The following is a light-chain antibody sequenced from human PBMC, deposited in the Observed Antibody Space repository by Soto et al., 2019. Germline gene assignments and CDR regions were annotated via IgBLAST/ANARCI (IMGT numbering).Light chain of an antibody. V-gene: IGKV3-20*01. J-gene: IGKJ1*01. Sequence: EIVMTPSPATLSASPWERATLYFRASQSVSSNLAWYQQKPGQAPRLVIHGASRRATGIPDRFSGSGSETDYTLTINRLEPEDFAVYYCQQYGTSVWTFGQGTKVDIK. CDR3: QQYGTSVWT. CDR1: QSVSSN. CDR2: GAS.